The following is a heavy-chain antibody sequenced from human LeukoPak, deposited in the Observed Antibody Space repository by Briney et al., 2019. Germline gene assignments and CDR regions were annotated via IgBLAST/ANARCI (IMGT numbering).Heavy chain of an antibody. J-gene: IGHJ4*02. V-gene: IGHV3-43*01. CDR1: GFTFDYYT. CDR3: AKDPWYQAVAGIWYVDY. D-gene: IGHD6-19*01. CDR2: ISMDGVNT. Sequence: GGSLRLSCAASGFTFDYYTMYWVRQGPEKGLEWVAVISMDGVNTFYADSVKGRFTISRDNSKNTLYLQMSSLRDEDTGVYYCAKDPWYQAVAGIWYVDYWGQGTLVTVSS.